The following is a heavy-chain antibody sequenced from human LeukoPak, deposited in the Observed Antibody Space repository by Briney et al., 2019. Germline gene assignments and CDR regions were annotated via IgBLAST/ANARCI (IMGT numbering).Heavy chain of an antibody. CDR1: GFTFSTYS. D-gene: IGHD3-22*01. V-gene: IGHV3-21*01. CDR3: ARESSGYFY. CDR2: ISSGSSFI. J-gene: IGHJ4*02. Sequence: GGSLRLSCAASGFTFSTYSMNWVRQAPGKGLEWVSSISSGSSFIYYADSVKGRFTISRDNAKNSLFLQMNSLRAEDTAVYYCARESSGYFYWGQGALVTVSS.